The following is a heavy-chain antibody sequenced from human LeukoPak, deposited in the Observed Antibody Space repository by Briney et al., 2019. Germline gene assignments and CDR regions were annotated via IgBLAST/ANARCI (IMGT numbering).Heavy chain of an antibody. V-gene: IGHV4-31*03. CDR2: IYYSGST. CDR1: GASISSGGYY. Sequence: SQTLSLTCTVSGASISSGGYYWSWIRQHPGKGLEWIGYIYYSGSTYYNPSLKSRVTISVDTSKNQFSLKLSSVTAADTAVYYCARGYCSGGSCYSLGAFDIWGQGTMVTVSS. J-gene: IGHJ3*02. CDR3: ARGYCSGGSCYSLGAFDI. D-gene: IGHD2-15*01.